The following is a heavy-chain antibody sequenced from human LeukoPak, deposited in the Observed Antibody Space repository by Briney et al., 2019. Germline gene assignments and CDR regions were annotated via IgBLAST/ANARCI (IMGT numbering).Heavy chain of an antibody. CDR2: IIPIFGTA. CDR3: ARAMETVVVVAATGAFDI. Sequence: VASVTVSFTGSGGSFSSYAISWVRQAPGQGLEWVGGIIPIFGTANYAQKFQGRVTITADESTSTAYMELSSLRSEDTAVYYSARAMETVVVVAATGAFDIWGQGTMVTVSS. CDR1: GGSFSSYA. D-gene: IGHD2-15*01. J-gene: IGHJ3*02. V-gene: IGHV1-69*13.